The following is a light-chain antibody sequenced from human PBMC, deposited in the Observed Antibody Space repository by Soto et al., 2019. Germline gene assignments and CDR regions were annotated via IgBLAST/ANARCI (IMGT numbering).Light chain of an antibody. CDR3: QSYDSSLSVG. Sequence: QSVLTQPPSVSGAPGQRVTISCTGTSSNIGAGYDVHWYQQLPGTAPKLLIYGNSNRPSGVPDRFSGSKSGTSASLAITGLQAEDEADDYCQSYDSSLSVGFGGGTKVTGL. CDR2: GNS. V-gene: IGLV1-40*01. J-gene: IGLJ2*01. CDR1: SSNIGAGYD.